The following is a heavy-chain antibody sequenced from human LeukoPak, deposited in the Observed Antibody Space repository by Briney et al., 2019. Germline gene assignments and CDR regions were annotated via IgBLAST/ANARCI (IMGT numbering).Heavy chain of an antibody. CDR1: GYTFTSYG. V-gene: IGHV1-18*01. CDR2: ISAYNGNT. Sequence: GASVKVSCKASGYTFTSYGISWVRQAPGQGLEWMGWISAYNGNTNYAQKLQGRVTMTTDTSTSTAYMELRSLRSDDTAVYYCARTYDYYDSSGYYFDYWGQGTLVTVSS. J-gene: IGHJ4*02. CDR3: ARTYDYYDSSGYYFDY. D-gene: IGHD3-22*01.